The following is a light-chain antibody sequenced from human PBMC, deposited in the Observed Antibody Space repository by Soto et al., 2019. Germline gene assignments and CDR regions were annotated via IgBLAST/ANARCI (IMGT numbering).Light chain of an antibody. V-gene: IGKV1-17*01. CDR3: LQHNSYRMYT. CDR2: AAS. CDR1: QGIRNA. Sequence: DIQMTQSPSSLSASVGDRVTITCRASQGIRNALGWYQQKPGKAPKRLIYAASSLQSGVPSRFSGSGSGTEFTLTISSLQPEDFATYYCLQHNSYRMYTFGQGTKLEIK. J-gene: IGKJ2*01.